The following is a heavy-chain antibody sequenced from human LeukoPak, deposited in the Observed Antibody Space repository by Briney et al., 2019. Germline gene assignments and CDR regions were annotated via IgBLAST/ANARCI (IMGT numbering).Heavy chain of an antibody. CDR1: GFTFSSYS. J-gene: IGHJ4*02. CDR3: ARDGGYSGYDEYYFDY. Sequence: PGGSLRLSCAASGFTFSSYSMNWVRQAPGKGLEWVSSISSSSSYIYYADSVKGRFTISRDNAKNTLYLQMNSLRAEDTAVYYCARDGGYSGYDEYYFDYWGQGTLVTVSS. CDR2: ISSSSSYI. V-gene: IGHV3-21*01. D-gene: IGHD5-12*01.